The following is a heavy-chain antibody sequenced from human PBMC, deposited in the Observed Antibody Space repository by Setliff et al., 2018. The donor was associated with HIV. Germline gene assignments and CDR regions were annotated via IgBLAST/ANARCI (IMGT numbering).Heavy chain of an antibody. CDR1: GYTFTTYS. CDR2: INVGKGDT. CDR3: ARGALLAVFDFDH. Sequence: ASVKVSCKAFGYTFTTYSLRWVRQAPGQSLEWMGWINVGKGDTKYSQEFQGRITITTDTSANTGYMELSSLRSDDTAVYFCARGALLAVFDFDHWGHGTLVTVSS. D-gene: IGHD3-10*01. J-gene: IGHJ4*01. V-gene: IGHV1-3*01.